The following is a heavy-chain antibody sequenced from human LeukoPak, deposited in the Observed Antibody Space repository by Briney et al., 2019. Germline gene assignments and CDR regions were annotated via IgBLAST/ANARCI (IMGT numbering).Heavy chain of an antibody. CDR3: SRHRGYYDSSGDGYYFDF. Sequence: SETLSLTCAVYGGSFSGYYWGWIRQPPGKGLEWIGSIYYSGSTYYNASLKSRVTISEDTSKNQFSLNLSSVTAADTAVYYCSRHRGYYDSSGDGYYFDFWGQGILVTVSS. V-gene: IGHV4-39*01. CDR1: GGSFSGYY. D-gene: IGHD3-22*01. CDR2: IYYSGST. J-gene: IGHJ4*02.